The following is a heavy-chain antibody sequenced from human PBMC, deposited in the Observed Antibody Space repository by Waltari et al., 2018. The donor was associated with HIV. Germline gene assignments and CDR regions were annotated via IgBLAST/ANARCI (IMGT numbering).Heavy chain of an antibody. CDR3: ARGGVAVPGIHY. CDR1: VCTFGELG. J-gene: IGHJ4*02. D-gene: IGHD6-19*01. V-gene: IGHV3-49*05. CDR2: IRLKANGGAT. Sequence: DVQVVGSGGGLVKRGRSLCLSGTGSVCTFGELGVGCIREAPGKGLEWVGCIRLKANGGATQYGASVKGRFTISREDSKSVAYLQMNSLEIEDTAVYFCARGGVAVPGIHYWGQGTLVTVSS.